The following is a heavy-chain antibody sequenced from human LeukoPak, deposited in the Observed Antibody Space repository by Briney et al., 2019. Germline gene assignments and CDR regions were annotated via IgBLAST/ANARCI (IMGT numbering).Heavy chain of an antibody. CDR2: FDPEDGET. V-gene: IGHV1-24*01. J-gene: IGHJ4*02. CDR3: ATTSRLSLRYFDWLTYDC. CDR1: GYTLTELS. D-gene: IGHD3-9*01. Sequence: ASVTVSCKVSGYTLTELSMHWVRQAPGKGLEWMGGFDPEDGETIYAQKFQGRVTMTEDTSTDTAYMELSSLRSEDTAVYYCATTSRLSLRYFDWLTYDCWGRGTLVTVSS.